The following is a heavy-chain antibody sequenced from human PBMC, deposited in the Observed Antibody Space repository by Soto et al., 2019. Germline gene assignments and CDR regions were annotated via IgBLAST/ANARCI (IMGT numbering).Heavy chain of an antibody. CDR3: AKDAHVGDCSSTSCYRPQAEYFQH. D-gene: IGHD2-2*01. V-gene: IGHV3-30*18. CDR2: ISYDGSNK. Sequence: GGSLRLSCAASGFTFSSYGMHWVRQAPGKGLEWVAVISYDGSNKYYADSVKGRFTISRDNSKNTLYLQMNSLGAEDTAVYYCAKDAHVGDCSSTSCYRPQAEYFQHWGQGTLVTVSS. CDR1: GFTFSSYG. J-gene: IGHJ1*01.